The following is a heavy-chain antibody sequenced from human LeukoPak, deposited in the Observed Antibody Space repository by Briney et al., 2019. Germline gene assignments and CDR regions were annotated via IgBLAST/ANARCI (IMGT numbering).Heavy chain of an antibody. CDR2: IYYSGST. CDR3: ARAPSVPAARWFDP. CDR1: GGSISSDGYY. J-gene: IGHJ5*02. V-gene: IGHV4-31*03. D-gene: IGHD2-2*01. Sequence: SETLSLTCTVSGGSISSDGYYWSWIRQHPGKGLEWIGYIYYSGSTYYNPSLKSRVTISVDTSKNQFSLKLSSVTAADTAVYYCARAPSVPAARWFDPWGQGTLVTVSS.